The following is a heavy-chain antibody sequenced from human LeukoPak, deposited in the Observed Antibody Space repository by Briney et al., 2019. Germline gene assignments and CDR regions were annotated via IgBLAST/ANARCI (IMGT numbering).Heavy chain of an antibody. D-gene: IGHD4-17*01. V-gene: IGHV3-9*01. Sequence: GGSLRLSCAASGFTFDDYAMHWVRQAPGKGLEWVSGISWNSGSIGYADSVKGRFTISRDNAKNSLYLQMSSLRAEDTALYYCAKDMGDYGDYGVDYWGQGTLVTVSS. CDR1: GFTFDDYA. CDR2: ISWNSGSI. CDR3: AKDMGDYGDYGVDY. J-gene: IGHJ4*02.